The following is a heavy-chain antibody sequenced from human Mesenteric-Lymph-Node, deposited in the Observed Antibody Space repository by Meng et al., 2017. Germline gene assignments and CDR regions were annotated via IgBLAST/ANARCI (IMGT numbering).Heavy chain of an antibody. CDR3: AAAMGSF. CDR2: ISYDGSNK. J-gene: IGHJ4*02. V-gene: IGHV3-30*04. D-gene: IGHD5-18*01. CDR1: GFTFSSYA. Sequence: QVQLVESGGGVVQPGRSLRLSCAASGFTFSSYAMHWVRQAPGKGLEWVAVISYDGSNKYYADSVKGRFTISRDNAKNTLYLQMNSLRAEDTAVYYCAAAMGSFWGQGTLVTVSS.